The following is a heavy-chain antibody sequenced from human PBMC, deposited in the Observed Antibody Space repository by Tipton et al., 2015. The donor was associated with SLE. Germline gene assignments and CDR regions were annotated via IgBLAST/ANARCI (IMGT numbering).Heavy chain of an antibody. CDR3: ARDGGSYHDAFDI. D-gene: IGHD1-26*01. CDR2: IYTSGST. V-gene: IGHV4-61*09. CDR1: GGSISSGSYY. J-gene: IGHJ3*02. Sequence: TLSLTCTVSGGSISSGSYYWSWIRQPAGKGLEWIGHIYTSGSTNCNPSLKSRVTISVDTSKNQFSLKLSSVTAADTAVYYCARDGGSYHDAFDIWGQGTMVTVSS.